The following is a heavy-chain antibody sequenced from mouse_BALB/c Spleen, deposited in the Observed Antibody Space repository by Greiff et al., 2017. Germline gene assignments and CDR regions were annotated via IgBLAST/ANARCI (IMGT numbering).Heavy chain of an antibody. CDR3: SRRAFTYYAMDY. CDR2: ISNGGGST. CDR1: GFTFSSYT. J-gene: IGHJ4*01. Sequence: EVKLMESGGGLVQPGGSLKLSCAASGFTFSSYTMSWVRQTPEKRLEWVAYISNGGGSTYYPDTVKGRFTISRDNAKNTLYLQMSSLKSEDTAMSDCSRRAFTYYAMDYWGQGTSVTVAS. V-gene: IGHV5-12-2*01.